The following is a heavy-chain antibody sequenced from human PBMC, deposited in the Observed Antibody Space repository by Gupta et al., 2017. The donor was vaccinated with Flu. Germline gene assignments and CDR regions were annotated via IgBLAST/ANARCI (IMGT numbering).Heavy chain of an antibody. V-gene: IGHV4-39*01. D-gene: IGHD6-13*01. CDR3: ARRDKGSYNWFDP. Sequence: QLQLQESGPGLVNPSETLSLTCTVSGGSISSSSYYWGWIRQPPGKGLEWIGSIYDSGSTYYNSSFKSRVTISVDTAKYQFSLKLRSLTAADTAVYYCARRDKGSYNWFDPWCEGTMVTLYS. CDR2: IYDSGST. J-gene: IGHJ5*02. CDR1: GGSISSSSYY.